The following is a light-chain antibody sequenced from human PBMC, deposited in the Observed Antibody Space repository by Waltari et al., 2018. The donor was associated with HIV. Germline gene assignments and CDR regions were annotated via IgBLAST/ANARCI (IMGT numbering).Light chain of an antibody. Sequence: QSVLTQPPSVSGAPGQRVTISCTGSSSNIGARFDVHWYQQLPGTAPKLLIYGNNNRPSGGPDRFSGSKSGTSASLAITVLQAEDEADYYCQSYDSSLSGSVFGGGTKLTVL. CDR3: QSYDSSLSGSV. CDR2: GNN. CDR1: SSNIGARFD. J-gene: IGLJ3*02. V-gene: IGLV1-40*01.